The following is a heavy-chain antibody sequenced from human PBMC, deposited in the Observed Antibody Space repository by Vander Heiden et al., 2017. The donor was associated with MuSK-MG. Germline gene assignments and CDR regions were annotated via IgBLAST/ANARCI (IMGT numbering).Heavy chain of an antibody. CDR1: GFTFSSYA. J-gene: IGHJ3*02. D-gene: IGHD4-17*01. CDR3: ARERYYGGNNGAFDI. V-gene: IGHV3-30*04. Sequence: QVQLVESGGGVVQPGRSMRPSCAASGFTFSSYAMHWVRQAPGKGLEWVAVISYDGSNKYYADSVKGRFTISRDNSKNTLYLQMNSLRAEDTAVYYCARERYYGGNNGAFDIWGQGTMVTVAS. CDR2: ISYDGSNK.